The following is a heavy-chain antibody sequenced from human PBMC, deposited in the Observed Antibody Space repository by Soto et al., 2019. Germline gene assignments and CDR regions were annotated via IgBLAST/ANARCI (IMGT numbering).Heavy chain of an antibody. CDR1: GYTFTDYY. D-gene: IGHD3-10*01. V-gene: IGHV1-46*01. Sequence: ASVKVSCKASGYTFTDYYLYWVRQAPGQGLERMGVINPSGSSTNYAQKFQGRVTMTRDTSTSTVYMELSSLTSEDTAVYSCARAFGAADAFDIWGQGTMVTVSS. CDR2: INPSGSST. CDR3: ARAFGAADAFDI. J-gene: IGHJ3*02.